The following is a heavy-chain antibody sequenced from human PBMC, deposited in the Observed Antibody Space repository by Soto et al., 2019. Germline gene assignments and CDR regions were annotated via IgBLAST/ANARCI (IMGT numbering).Heavy chain of an antibody. J-gene: IGHJ2*01. CDR3: VRDYDTNPYWFFDL. CDR2: IDSGDSA. V-gene: IGHV3-48*03. D-gene: IGHD2-8*01. Sequence: DVQLVESGGGLVQPGGSLRLSCAASTLTFTADEMSWVRQAPGKGLEWISQIDSGDSAHYAESVKGRFTISRDNAKKSVYLQMNSLRVEDTAVYYCVRDYDTNPYWFFDLWDQGALVTVSS. CDR1: TLTFTADE.